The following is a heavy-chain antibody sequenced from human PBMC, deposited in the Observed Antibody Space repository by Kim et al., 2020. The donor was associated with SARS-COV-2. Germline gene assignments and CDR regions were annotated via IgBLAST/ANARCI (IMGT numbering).Heavy chain of an antibody. CDR3: ARDFKSVVVVAATPFFDY. Sequence: GGSLRLSCAASGFTFSSYAMHWVRQAPGKGLEWVAVISYDGSNKYYADSVKGRFTISRDNSKNTLYLQMNSLRAEDTAVYYCARDFKSVVVVAATPFFDYWGQGTLVTVSS. D-gene: IGHD2-15*01. CDR1: GFTFSSYA. J-gene: IGHJ4*02. V-gene: IGHV3-30-3*01. CDR2: ISYDGSNK.